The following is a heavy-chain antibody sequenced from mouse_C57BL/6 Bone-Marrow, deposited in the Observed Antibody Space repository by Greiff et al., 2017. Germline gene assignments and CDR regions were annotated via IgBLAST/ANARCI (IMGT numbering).Heavy chain of an antibody. Sequence: EVMLVESGGGLVQPGGSLSLSCAASGFTFTDYYMSWVRQPPGKALEWLGFIRNKANGYTTEYSASVKGRFTISRDNSQSILYLQMNALRAEDSATYYCARSLITTVVAFDYWGQGTTLTVSS. J-gene: IGHJ2*01. CDR1: GFTFTDYY. CDR3: ARSLITTVVAFDY. V-gene: IGHV7-3*01. CDR2: IRNKANGYTT. D-gene: IGHD1-1*01.